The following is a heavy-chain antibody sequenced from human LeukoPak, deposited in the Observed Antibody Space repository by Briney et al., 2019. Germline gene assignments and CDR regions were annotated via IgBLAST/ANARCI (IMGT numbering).Heavy chain of an antibody. CDR3: ARGTIAWAGVDY. Sequence: GGSLRLSCAASGFTFSSCSMHWVRQATGKGLVWVSRINSDGSSISYADSVKGRFTISRDNAKNTLYLQMNSLRAEDTAAYYCARGTIAWAGVDYWGQGTLVTVSS. J-gene: IGHJ4*02. CDR1: GFTFSSCS. D-gene: IGHD2-2*01. CDR2: INSDGSSI. V-gene: IGHV3-74*01.